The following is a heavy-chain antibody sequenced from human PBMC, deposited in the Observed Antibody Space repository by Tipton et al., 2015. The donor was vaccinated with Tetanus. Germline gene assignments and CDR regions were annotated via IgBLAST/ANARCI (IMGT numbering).Heavy chain of an antibody. V-gene: IGHV4-59*01. CDR1: GDSISGYY. D-gene: IGHD6-13*01. Sequence: TLSLTCTVSGDSISGYYWSWIRQPPGKGLEWIGQIYNSGSTNYNPSLKSRVTMSVDTSKNQFSLKLSSVTAADTAVYYCARAGGGSWGNFDYWGQGTLVTVSS. CDR2: IYNSGST. CDR3: ARAGGGSWGNFDY. J-gene: IGHJ4*02.